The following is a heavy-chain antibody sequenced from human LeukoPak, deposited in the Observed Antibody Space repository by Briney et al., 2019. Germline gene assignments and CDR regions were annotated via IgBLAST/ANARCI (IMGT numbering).Heavy chain of an antibody. J-gene: IGHJ4*02. Sequence: GESLKISFKGSGYRFTSYWIGWVRQMPGKGLEWMGIIYPGDSDTRYSPSFQGQVTISADKSISTAYLQWSSLKASDTAMYYCARRKDSGYDLGYFDYWGQGTLVTVSS. CDR2: IYPGDSDT. CDR3: ARRKDSGYDLGYFDY. CDR1: GYRFTSYW. D-gene: IGHD5-12*01. V-gene: IGHV5-51*01.